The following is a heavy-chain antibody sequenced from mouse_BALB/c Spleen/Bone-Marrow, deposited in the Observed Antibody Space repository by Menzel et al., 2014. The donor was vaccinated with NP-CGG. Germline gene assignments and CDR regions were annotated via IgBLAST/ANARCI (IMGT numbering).Heavy chain of an antibody. Sequence: EVKLVESGAELVKPGASVKLSCTASGFNIKDTYMHWVKQRPEQGPEWIGRIDPANGNTKYDPKFQGKATITADTSSNTAYLQLSSLTSEDTAVYYCALYYDYDVGYWGQGTTLTVSS. CDR1: GFNIKDTY. CDR2: IDPANGNT. CDR3: ALYYDYDVGY. V-gene: IGHV14-3*02. D-gene: IGHD2-4*01. J-gene: IGHJ2*01.